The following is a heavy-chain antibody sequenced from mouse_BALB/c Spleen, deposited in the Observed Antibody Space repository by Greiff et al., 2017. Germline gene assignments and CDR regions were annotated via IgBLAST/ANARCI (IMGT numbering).Heavy chain of an antibody. CDR3: ARNYYGSSYAFAY. CDR2: IWSGGST. V-gene: IGHV2-2*02. D-gene: IGHD1-1*01. Sequence: VQLQQSGPGLVQPSQSLSITCSVSGFSLTSYGVHWVRQSPGKGLEWLGVIWSGGSTDYNAAFISRLSISKDNSKSQVFFKMSSLQANDTAIYYCARNYYGSSYAFAYWGQGTLVTVSA. J-gene: IGHJ3*01. CDR1: GFSLTSYG.